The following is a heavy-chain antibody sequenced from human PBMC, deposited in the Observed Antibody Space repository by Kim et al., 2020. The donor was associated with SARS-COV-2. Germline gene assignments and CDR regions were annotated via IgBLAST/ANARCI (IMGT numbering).Heavy chain of an antibody. V-gene: IGHV4-39*07. CDR2: IYYSGST. D-gene: IGHD6-19*01. CDR3: ARGDSSGWYVRWFDP. J-gene: IGHJ5*02. Sequence: SETLSLTCTVSGGSISSSSYYWGWIRQPPGKGLEWIGSIYYSGSTYYNPSLKSRVTISVDTSKNQFSLKLSSVTAADTAVYYCARGDSSGWYVRWFDPWGQGTLVTVSS. CDR1: GGSISSSSYY.